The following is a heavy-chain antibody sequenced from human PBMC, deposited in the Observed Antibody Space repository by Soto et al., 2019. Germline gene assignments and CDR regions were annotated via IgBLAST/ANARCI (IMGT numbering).Heavy chain of an antibody. CDR1: GGSFSGYY. CDR3: ARANATGFGFDY. V-gene: IGHV4-34*01. D-gene: IGHD3-3*01. J-gene: IGHJ4*02. Sequence: PSETLSLTCAVYGGSFSGYYWSWIRQPPGKGLEWIGEINHSGSTNYNPSLKSRVTISVDTSKNQFSLKLSSVTAADTAVYYCARANATGFGFDYWGQGTLVTVSS. CDR2: INHSGST.